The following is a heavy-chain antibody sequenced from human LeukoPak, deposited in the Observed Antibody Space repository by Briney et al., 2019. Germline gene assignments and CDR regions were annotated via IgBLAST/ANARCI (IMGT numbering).Heavy chain of an antibody. CDR2: INPNSGGT. CDR1: GYTFTSYY. CDR3: AREVIVVPAALPSGMDV. V-gene: IGHV1-2*04. D-gene: IGHD2-2*01. Sequence: ASVKVSCKASGYTFTSYYMHWVRQAPGQGLEWMGWINPNSGGTNYAQKFQGWVTMTRDTSISTAYMELSRLRSDDTAVYYCAREVIVVPAALPSGMDVWGQGTTVTVSS. J-gene: IGHJ6*02.